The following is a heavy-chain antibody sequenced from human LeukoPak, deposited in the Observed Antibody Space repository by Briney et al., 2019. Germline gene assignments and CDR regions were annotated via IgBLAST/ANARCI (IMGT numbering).Heavy chain of an antibody. J-gene: IGHJ4*02. CDR3: ARDRWFGELAPLDY. Sequence: PSQTLSLTCTVSGGSISSGDYYWSWIRQPPGKGLEWIGYIYYSGSTYYNPSLKSRVTISVDTSKNQFSLKLSSVTAADTAVYYCARDRWFGELAPLDYWGQGTLVTVSS. V-gene: IGHV4-30-4*01. D-gene: IGHD3-10*01. CDR1: GGSISSGDYY. CDR2: IYYSGST.